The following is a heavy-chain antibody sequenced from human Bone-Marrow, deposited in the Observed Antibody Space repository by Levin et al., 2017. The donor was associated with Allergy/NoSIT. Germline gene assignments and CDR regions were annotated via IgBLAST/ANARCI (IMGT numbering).Heavy chain of an antibody. CDR1: GFTFSSYA. CDR2: ISGSGGST. D-gene: IGHD6-19*01. CDR3: AKDHWYSSGWYYFDY. J-gene: IGHJ4*02. Sequence: GGSLRLSCAASGFTFSSYAMSWVRQAPGKGLEWVSAISGSGGSTYYADSVKGRFTISRDNSKNTLYLQMNSLRAEDTAVYYCAKDHWYSSGWYYFDYWGQGTLVTVSS. V-gene: IGHV3-23*01.